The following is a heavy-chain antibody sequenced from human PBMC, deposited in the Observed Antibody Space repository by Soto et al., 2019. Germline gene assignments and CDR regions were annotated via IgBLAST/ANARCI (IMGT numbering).Heavy chain of an antibody. CDR3: ARVAYCSSTSCYTLFGY. D-gene: IGHD2-2*02. CDR1: GDSVSSNSAA. Sequence: SQTLSLTCAISGDSVSSNSAAWNLIRQSPSRGLEWLGRTYYRSKWYNDYAVSVKSRITINPDTSKNQFSLQLNSVTPEDTAVYYCARVAYCSSTSCYTLFGYWGQGTLVTVSS. CDR2: TYYRSKWYN. V-gene: IGHV6-1*01. J-gene: IGHJ4*02.